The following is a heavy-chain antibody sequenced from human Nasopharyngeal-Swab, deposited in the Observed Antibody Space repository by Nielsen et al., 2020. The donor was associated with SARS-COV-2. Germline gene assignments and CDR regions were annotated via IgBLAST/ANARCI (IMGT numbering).Heavy chain of an antibody. J-gene: IGHJ4*02. V-gene: IGHV3-30-3*01. D-gene: IGHD6-19*01. CDR1: GFTFSSYA. Sequence: GESLKISCAASGFTFSSYAMHWVRQAPGKGLEWVAVISYDGSNKYYADSVKGRFTISRDNSKNTLYLQMNSLRAEDTAVYYCARDLAVADPFDYWGQGTLVTVPS. CDR2: ISYDGSNK. CDR3: ARDLAVADPFDY.